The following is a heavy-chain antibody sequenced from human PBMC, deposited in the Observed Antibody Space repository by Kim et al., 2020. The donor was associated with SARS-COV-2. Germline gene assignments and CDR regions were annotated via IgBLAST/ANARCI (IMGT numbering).Heavy chain of an antibody. V-gene: IGHV4-34*13. D-gene: IGHD3-9*01. J-gene: IGHJ6*02. CDR3: ARAGYEVSLYGMDV. Sequence: NPSLKSRVTNSVDTSKHQFSLKLSAVTAADTAVYYCARAGYEVSLYGMDVWGQGTTVTVSS.